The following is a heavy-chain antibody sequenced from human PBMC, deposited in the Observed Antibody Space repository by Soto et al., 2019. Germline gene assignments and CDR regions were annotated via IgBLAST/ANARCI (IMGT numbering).Heavy chain of an antibody. CDR2: INPEDSSA. J-gene: IGHJ5*02. Sequence: ASVKVSCKASGYTFTSSYIHWLRQAPGQGLEWMGIINPEDSSASYAQKFQGRITMTRDTSTSTVSMDLISLRSEDTAFYYCARESRDGYTFVRGWLDTWGQGTLVTVSS. V-gene: IGHV1-46*01. D-gene: IGHD5-12*01. CDR3: ARESRDGYTFVRGWLDT. CDR1: GYTFTSSY.